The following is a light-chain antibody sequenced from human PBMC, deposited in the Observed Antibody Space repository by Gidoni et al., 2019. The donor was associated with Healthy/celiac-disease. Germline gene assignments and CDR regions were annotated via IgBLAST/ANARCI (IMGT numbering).Light chain of an antibody. CDR2: GAS. CDR3: QQYNNWPPVT. Sequence: EIVMTQSPATLSVSPGERAPLSCRASQSVSSNLAWYQQKPGQAPRLLIYGASTRATGIPARFSGSGSGTEFTLTISSLQAEDFAVYYCQQYNNWPPVTFGQGTKLEIK. CDR1: QSVSSN. J-gene: IGKJ2*01. V-gene: IGKV3-15*01.